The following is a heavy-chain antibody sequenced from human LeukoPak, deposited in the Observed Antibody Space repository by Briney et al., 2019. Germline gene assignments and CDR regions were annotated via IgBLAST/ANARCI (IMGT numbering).Heavy chain of an antibody. Sequence: SETLSLTCTVSGDSITNYYWSWIRQAPGTGLEWMGDIYYSGTTKYNPSLKSRVTISVDTSKNQFSLNLRSVTAADTAVYYCARDRSGGYNWFDPWGQGTLVTVSS. CDR1: GDSITNYY. CDR2: IYYSGTT. CDR3: ARDRSGGYNWFDP. D-gene: IGHD6-19*01. V-gene: IGHV4-59*01. J-gene: IGHJ5*02.